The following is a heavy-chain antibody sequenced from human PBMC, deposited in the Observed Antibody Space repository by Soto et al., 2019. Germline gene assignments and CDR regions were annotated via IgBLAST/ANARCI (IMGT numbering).Heavy chain of an antibody. CDR3: AKSEVLEI. V-gene: IGHV5-51*01. CDR2: VYPGDAET. CDR1: GYXFSSQW. Sequence: PXEXLKISCKCSGYXFSSQWIAWVRHKPGKGLELMGIVYPGDAETRYSPSFQGQVTMSADKSIHTAYLQWSSLKASDTAIYYFAKSEVLEIWGQGTMGTVS. J-gene: IGHJ3*02.